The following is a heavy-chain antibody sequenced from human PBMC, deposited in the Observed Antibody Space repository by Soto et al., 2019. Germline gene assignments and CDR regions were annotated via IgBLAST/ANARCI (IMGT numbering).Heavy chain of an antibody. J-gene: IGHJ6*02. CDR3: ARHKTVYSSGWNYGMDV. Sequence: SVKVSCKASGGTFSSYAISWVRQAPGQGLEWMGGIIPIFGTANYAQKFQGRVTITADESTSTAYMELSSLRSEDTAVYYCARHKTVYSSGWNYGMDVWGQGTKVTVYS. V-gene: IGHV1-69*13. CDR1: GGTFSSYA. D-gene: IGHD6-19*01. CDR2: IIPIFGTA.